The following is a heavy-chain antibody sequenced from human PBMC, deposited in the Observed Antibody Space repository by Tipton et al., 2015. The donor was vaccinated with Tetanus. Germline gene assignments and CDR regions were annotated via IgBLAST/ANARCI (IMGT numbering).Heavy chain of an antibody. Sequence: TLSLTCAVSGVSIRNGGYSWNWIRQPAGKGLEWIGYTYHTGGTYYNPSLKSRVTISGDRSSDQFSLRLTSVTAADTAIYYCVRAPYNSPGKYYFDYWGQGTLVTVSS. CDR3: VRAPYNSPGKYYFDY. CDR1: GVSIRNGGYS. J-gene: IGHJ4*02. V-gene: IGHV4-30-2*01. D-gene: IGHD1-1*01. CDR2: TYHTGGT.